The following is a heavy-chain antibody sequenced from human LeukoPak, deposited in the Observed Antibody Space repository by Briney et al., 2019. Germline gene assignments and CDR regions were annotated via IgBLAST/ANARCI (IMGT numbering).Heavy chain of an antibody. D-gene: IGHD2-21*02. V-gene: IGHV3-30-3*01. Sequence: PGRSLRLSCAASGFTSSSYAMHWVRQAPGKGLEWVAVISYDGSNKYYADSVKGRFTISRDNSKNTLYLQMNSLRAEDTAVYYCAREDPYCGGDCYRFGAFDIWGQGTMVTVSS. J-gene: IGHJ3*02. CDR3: AREDPYCGGDCYRFGAFDI. CDR1: GFTSSSYA. CDR2: ISYDGSNK.